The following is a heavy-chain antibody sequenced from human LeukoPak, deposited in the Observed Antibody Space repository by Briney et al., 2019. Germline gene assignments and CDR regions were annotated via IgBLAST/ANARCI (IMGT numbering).Heavy chain of an antibody. V-gene: IGHV3-21*06. CDR2: ISSRSSYI. CDR3: ARQYYDIWSGYYTADYYFDY. J-gene: IGHJ4*02. CDR1: GFTFSSYG. D-gene: IGHD3-3*01. Sequence: GGSLRLSCAASGFTFSSYGMNWVRQAPGKELEWVSSISSRSSYIYYADSVKGRFTISRDNAKNSLYLELHSLRAEDTAVYYCARQYYDIWSGYYTADYYFDYWGQGTLVTVSS.